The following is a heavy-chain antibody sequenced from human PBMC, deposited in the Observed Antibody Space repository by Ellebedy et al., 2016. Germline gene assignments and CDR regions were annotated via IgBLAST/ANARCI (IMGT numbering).Heavy chain of an antibody. CDR1: GFTFSYHR. V-gene: IGHV3-21*01. Sequence: GGSLRLXXIASGFTFSYHRMNWVRQAPGKGLEWVSSIGGSGTDYADSVRGRFTISRDNAKNSLYLQMNTLRAEDTAVYYCSRGGGCTSTSCYFADFWGQGTLVTVSS. CDR3: SRGGGCTSTSCYFADF. J-gene: IGHJ4*02. CDR2: IGGSGTD. D-gene: IGHD2-2*01.